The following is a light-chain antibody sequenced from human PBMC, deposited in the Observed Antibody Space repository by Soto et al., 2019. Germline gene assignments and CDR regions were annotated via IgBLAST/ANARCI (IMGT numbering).Light chain of an antibody. CDR2: DVS. CDR3: CSYAGSPYV. V-gene: IGLV2-11*01. CDR1: SCVVGGYKY. J-gene: IGLJ1*01. Sequence: SARNQPRSGSGLPGHSVTISCTGKSCVVGGYKYVPWYQQHPGKAPKLMIYDVSERPSGVPDRFSGSKSGNTASLTISGLHAEDKADYYCCSYAGSPYVFGPGTKVTVL.